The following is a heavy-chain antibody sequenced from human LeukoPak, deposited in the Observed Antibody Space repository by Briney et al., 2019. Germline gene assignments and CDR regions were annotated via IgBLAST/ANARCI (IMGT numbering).Heavy chain of an antibody. D-gene: IGHD6-19*01. J-gene: IGHJ3*02. Sequence: GRSLRLSCAASGFTFDDYAMHWVRQAPGKGLEWVSGISWNSGSIGYADSVKGRLTIYRANAKNSLYLQMNSLRAEDMALYYCAKDIRAVAGASSAFDIWGQGTMVTVSS. CDR3: AKDIRAVAGASSAFDI. CDR1: GFTFDDYA. CDR2: ISWNSGSI. V-gene: IGHV3-9*03.